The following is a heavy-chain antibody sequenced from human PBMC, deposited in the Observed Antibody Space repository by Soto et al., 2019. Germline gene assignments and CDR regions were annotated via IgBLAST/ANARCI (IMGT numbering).Heavy chain of an antibody. D-gene: IGHD6-13*01. CDR2: TYYRSKWYN. Sequence: PPQTLSLTCAISGDSVSSNSAGWNWIRQSPSRGLEWLGRTYYRSKWYNDYALSVKSRITINPDTSKNQFSLQLKSVTPEDTAVYYCARAIAAAHRDWFDPWGQGTLVTVSS. CDR1: GDSVSSNSAG. CDR3: ARAIAAAHRDWFDP. J-gene: IGHJ5*02. V-gene: IGHV6-1*01.